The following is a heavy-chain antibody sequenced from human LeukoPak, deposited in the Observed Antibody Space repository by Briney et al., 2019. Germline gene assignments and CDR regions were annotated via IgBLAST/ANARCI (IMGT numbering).Heavy chain of an antibody. Sequence: PSETLSLTCTVSGGSISSYYWSWIRQPAGKGLEWIGRIYTSGSTNYNPSLKSRVAMSVDTSKNQFSLKLSSVTAADTAVYYCARRRGSESEYYFDYWGQGTLVTVSS. D-gene: IGHD3-10*01. CDR3: ARRRGSESEYYFDY. CDR1: GGSISSYY. V-gene: IGHV4-4*07. CDR2: IYTSGST. J-gene: IGHJ4*02.